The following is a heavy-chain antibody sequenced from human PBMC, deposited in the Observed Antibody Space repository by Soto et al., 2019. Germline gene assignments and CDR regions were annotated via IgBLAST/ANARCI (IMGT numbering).Heavy chain of an antibody. CDR2: INPSGGST. D-gene: IGHD3-22*01. V-gene: IGHV1-46*01. Sequence: ASVKVSCKASGYTFTSYDMHWVRQAPGQGLEWMGIINPSGGSTSYAQKFQGRVTMTRDTSTSTVYMELSSLRSEDTAVYYCARIDYDSSGPNEGCFDYWGQGTLVTVSS. J-gene: IGHJ4*02. CDR3: ARIDYDSSGPNEGCFDY. CDR1: GYTFTSYD.